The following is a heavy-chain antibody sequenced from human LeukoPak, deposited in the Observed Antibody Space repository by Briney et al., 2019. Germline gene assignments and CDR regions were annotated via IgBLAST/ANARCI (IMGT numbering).Heavy chain of an antibody. CDR3: ARHGKLSSSRNWFDP. CDR2: IYLDDFDV. D-gene: IGHD1-26*01. CDR1: GYSFTSYW. J-gene: IGHJ5*02. Sequence: GESLKISCKASGYSFTSYWIGWVRQMPGKGLECMGIIYLDDFDVRYSPSFQVQVTISADKSITTAYLQWSSLKASDTAIYYCARHGKLSSSRNWFDPWGQGTLVTVSS. V-gene: IGHV5-51*01.